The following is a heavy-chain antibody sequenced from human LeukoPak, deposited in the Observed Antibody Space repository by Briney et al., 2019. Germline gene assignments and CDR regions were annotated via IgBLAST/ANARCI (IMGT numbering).Heavy chain of an antibody. CDR1: GFTFIDYA. CDR2: IRDDGSDT. J-gene: IGHJ3*02. CDR3: AKSDGHGTGYGFHI. D-gene: IGHD6-19*01. V-gene: IGHV3-30*02. Sequence: GGSLRLSCAASGFTFIDYAMNWVRQSAGRGLEWVALIRDDGSDTYHADSVKGRFTISRDNSKNTVFLRMNSLRGEDSAIYYCAKSDGHGTGYGFHIWGQGTMVTVSS.